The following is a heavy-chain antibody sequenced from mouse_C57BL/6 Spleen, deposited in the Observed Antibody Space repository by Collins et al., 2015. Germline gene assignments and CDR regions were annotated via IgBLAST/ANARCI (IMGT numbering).Heavy chain of an antibody. Sequence: DVQLQESGPGLVKPSQSLSLTCTVTGYSITSDYVWNWIRQFPGNKLEWMGYISYSGATSYNPSLKSRISITRDTSKNQFLLQLNSVTSEDTATYYCARGYRYDVMDYWGQGTSVTVSS. D-gene: IGHD2-14*01. CDR3: ARGYRYDVMDY. V-gene: IGHV3-2*02. J-gene: IGHJ4*01. CDR2: ISYSGAT. CDR1: GYSITSDYV.